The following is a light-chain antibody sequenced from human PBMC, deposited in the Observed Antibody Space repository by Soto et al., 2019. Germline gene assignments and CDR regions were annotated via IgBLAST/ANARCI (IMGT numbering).Light chain of an antibody. CDR1: QSVSSY. CDR3: QQRSNWT. Sequence: DMVMTQSPATLSVSPGERAILSCRASQSVSSYLAWCQQKPGQAPRLLIYDASNRATGIPARFSGSGSGTDFTLTISSLEPEDFAVYYCQQRSNWTFGQGTKVDI. V-gene: IGKV3-11*01. CDR2: DAS. J-gene: IGKJ1*01.